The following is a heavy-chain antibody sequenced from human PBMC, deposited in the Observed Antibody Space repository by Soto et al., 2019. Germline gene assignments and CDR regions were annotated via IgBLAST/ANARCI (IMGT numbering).Heavy chain of an antibody. J-gene: IGHJ6*02. CDR3: ARIRRGASWYYYYGMDV. V-gene: IGHV1-18*01. Sequence: ASVKVSCKASAYTFTSYGISWVRQAPGQGLEWMGWISAYNGNTNYAQKLQGRVTMTTDTSTSTAYMELRSLRSDDTAVYYCARIRRGASWYYYYGMDVWGQGTTVTVSS. D-gene: IGHD1-1*01. CDR1: AYTFTSYG. CDR2: ISAYNGNT.